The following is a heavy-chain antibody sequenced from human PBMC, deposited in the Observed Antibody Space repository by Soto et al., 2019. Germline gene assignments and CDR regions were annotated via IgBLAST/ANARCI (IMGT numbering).Heavy chain of an antibody. V-gene: IGHV3-30-3*01. CDR1: GFIFSSYA. J-gene: IGHJ4*02. D-gene: IGHD6-13*01. CDR2: ISYDGSNK. Sequence: PGGSLRLSCAGSGFIFSSYAMHWVRQAPGKGLEWVAVISYDGSNKYYADSVKGRFTMSRDNPKNTLYMQMNSLRAEDTAVYYCAREYSYYFDYWGQGTLVTVSS. CDR3: AREYSYYFDY.